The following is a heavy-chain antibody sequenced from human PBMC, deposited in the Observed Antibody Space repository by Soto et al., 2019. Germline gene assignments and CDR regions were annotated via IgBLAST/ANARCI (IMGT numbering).Heavy chain of an antibody. J-gene: IGHJ6*02. D-gene: IGHD2-15*01. CDR1: GGTFSSYA. CDR3: ARDKFTSRRXCSGGSCYSPYYYGMDV. CDR2: IIPIFGTA. V-gene: IGHV1-69*13. Sequence: SVKVSCKASGGTFSSYAISWVRQAPGQGLEWMGGIIPIFGTANYAQKFQGRVTITADESTSTAYMELSSLRSEDTAVYYCARDKFTSRRXCSGGSCYSPYYYGMDVWGQGTTVTVSS.